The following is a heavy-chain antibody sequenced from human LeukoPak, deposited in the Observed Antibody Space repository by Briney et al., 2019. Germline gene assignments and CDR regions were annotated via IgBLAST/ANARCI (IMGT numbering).Heavy chain of an antibody. V-gene: IGHV4-39*01. D-gene: IGHD6-19*01. CDR1: GGSISSSSYY. J-gene: IGHJ4*02. Sequence: PLETLSLTCTVSGGSISSSSYYWGWIRQPPGKGLEWIGSIYYSGSTYYNPSLKSRVTISVDTSKSQFSLKLSSVTAADTAVYYCARTRKYSSDDDCWGQGTLVTVSS. CDR2: IYYSGST. CDR3: ARTRKYSSDDDC.